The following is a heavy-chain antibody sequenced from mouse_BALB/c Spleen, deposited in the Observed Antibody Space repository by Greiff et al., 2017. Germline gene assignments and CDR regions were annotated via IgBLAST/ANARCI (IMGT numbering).Heavy chain of an antibody. CDR1: GYTFTSYW. CDR3: ARYDYEYYFDY. Sequence: VQLQQPGAELVKPGASVKLSCKASGYTFTSYWMHWVKQRPGQGLEWIGEINPSNGRTNYNEKFKSKATLTVDKSSSTAYMQLSSLTSEDSAVYYCARYDYEYYFDYWGQGTTLTVSS. J-gene: IGHJ2*01. CDR2: INPSNGRT. V-gene: IGHV1S81*02. D-gene: IGHD2-4*01.